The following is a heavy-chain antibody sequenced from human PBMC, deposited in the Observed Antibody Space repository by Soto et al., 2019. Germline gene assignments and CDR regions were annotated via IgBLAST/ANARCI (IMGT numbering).Heavy chain of an antibody. V-gene: IGHV3-66*01. J-gene: IGHJ3*02. CDR1: GFTVSSNY. Sequence: GSLRLSCAASGFTVSSNYMSWVRQAPGKGLEWVSVIYSGGSTYYADSVKGRFTISRDNSKNTLYLQMNSLRAEDKTVYYCARVPSLALGDAFDIWGQGTIVTV. CDR2: IYSGGST. CDR3: ARVPSLALGDAFDI. D-gene: IGHD3-10*01.